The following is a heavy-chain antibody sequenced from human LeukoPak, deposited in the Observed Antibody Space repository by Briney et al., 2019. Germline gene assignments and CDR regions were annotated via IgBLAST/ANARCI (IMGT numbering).Heavy chain of an antibody. J-gene: IGHJ6*02. D-gene: IGHD1-26*01. Sequence: SETLSLTCTVSGGSISSSSYYWGWIRQPPGKGLEWIGSIYYSGSTYYNPSLKSRVTISVDTSKNQFSLKLSSVTAADTAVYYCARDVRSGSFYYYGMDVWGQGTTVTVSS. CDR2: IYYSGST. CDR3: ARDVRSGSFYYYGMDV. CDR1: GGSISSSSYY. V-gene: IGHV4-39*07.